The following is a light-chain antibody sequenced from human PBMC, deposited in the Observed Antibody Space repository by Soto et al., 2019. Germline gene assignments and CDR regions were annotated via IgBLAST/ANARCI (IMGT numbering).Light chain of an antibody. V-gene: IGKV2-28*01. CDR1: QSLLHGNGYNY. Sequence: DTVMTQSPLSLPVTPGEPASISCRSSQSLLHGNGYNYLDWYLQKPGQSPQLLIYLGSNRASGXPXXFSGSGSGTDFTLKISRVEAEDVGVYYCMQALQTPTFGGGTKVEIK. CDR2: LGS. CDR3: MQALQTPT. J-gene: IGKJ4*01.